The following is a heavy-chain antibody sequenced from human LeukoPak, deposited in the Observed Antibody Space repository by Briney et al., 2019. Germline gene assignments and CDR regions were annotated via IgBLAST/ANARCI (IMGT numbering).Heavy chain of an antibody. CDR3: ARLSSSWYYFDY. D-gene: IGHD6-13*01. Sequence: SETLSLTCTVSGGSISSYYWSWIRQPPGEGLEWIGYIYFSGSTNYNPSLKSRVTISVDTSKNQFSLKLSSVTAADTAVYYCARLSSSWYYFDYWGQGTLVTVSS. CDR1: GGSISSYY. V-gene: IGHV4-59*08. J-gene: IGHJ4*02. CDR2: IYFSGST.